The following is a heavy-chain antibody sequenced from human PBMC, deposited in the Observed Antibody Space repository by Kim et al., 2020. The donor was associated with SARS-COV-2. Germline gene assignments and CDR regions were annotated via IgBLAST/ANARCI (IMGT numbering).Heavy chain of an antibody. J-gene: IGHJ5*02. V-gene: IGHV3-30*01. D-gene: IGHD2-2*01. Sequence: KGRFTVSRDNAKNTLYLQMNGLTSEDTAIYYCARENSRYCFSTNCRGWFDPWGQGVLVTVSS. CDR3: ARENSRYCFSTNCRGWFDP.